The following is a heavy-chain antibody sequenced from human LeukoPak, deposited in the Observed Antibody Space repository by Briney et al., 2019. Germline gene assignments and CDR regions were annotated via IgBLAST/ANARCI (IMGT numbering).Heavy chain of an antibody. Sequence: GGSLRLSCAASGFTFSSYSMNWVPQAPAKGLEWVSSISSSSSYIYYADSVKGRFTISRDNAKNSLYLQMNSLRAEDTAVYYCARPLASTVPQGYWGQGTLVTVSS. D-gene: IGHD4-17*01. CDR3: ARPLASTVPQGY. CDR1: GFTFSSYS. J-gene: IGHJ4*02. CDR2: ISSSSSYI. V-gene: IGHV3-21*01.